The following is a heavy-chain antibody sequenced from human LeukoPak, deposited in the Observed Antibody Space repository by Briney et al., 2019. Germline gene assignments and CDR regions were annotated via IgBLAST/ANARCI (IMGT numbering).Heavy chain of an antibody. J-gene: IGHJ4*02. Sequence: SETLSLTCAVYGGSFSGYYWSWIRQPPGKGLEWIGEINHSGSTNYNPSLKSRVTISVDTSKNQFSLKLTSVTAADTAVYYCARVSVHGYSDYWGQGALVTVSS. D-gene: IGHD2-8*01. CDR3: ARVSVHGYSDY. CDR2: INHSGST. V-gene: IGHV4-34*01. CDR1: GGSFSGYY.